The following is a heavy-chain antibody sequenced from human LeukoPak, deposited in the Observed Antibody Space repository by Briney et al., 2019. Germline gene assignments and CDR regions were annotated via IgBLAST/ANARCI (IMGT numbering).Heavy chain of an antibody. CDR3: ARGNYYDSSVYYYYYYYMDV. V-gene: IGHV4-34*01. CDR2: INHSGST. J-gene: IGHJ6*03. D-gene: IGHD3-22*01. Sequence: SETLSLTCAVYGGSFSGYYWSWIRQPPGKGLEWIGEINHSGSTNYNPSLKSRVTISVDTSKNQFSLKLSSVTAADTAVYYCARGNYYDSSVYYYYYYYMDVWGKGTTVTVSS. CDR1: GGSFSGYY.